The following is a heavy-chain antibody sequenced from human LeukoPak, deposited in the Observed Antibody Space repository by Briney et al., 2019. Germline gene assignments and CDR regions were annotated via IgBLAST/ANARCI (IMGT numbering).Heavy chain of an antibody. D-gene: IGHD6-13*01. V-gene: IGHV3-23*01. CDR2: IGTNGDTT. CDR3: AKQIPAAGTGY. CDR1: GFTFSNYA. J-gene: IGHJ4*02. Sequence: GGSLRVSCAASGFTFSNYAMNWVRQAPGKGLEWVSAIGTNGDTTYYADSVKGRFTISRDNSKNTLYLQMNSLRAGDTALYYCAKQIPAAGTGYWGQGTLVTVSS.